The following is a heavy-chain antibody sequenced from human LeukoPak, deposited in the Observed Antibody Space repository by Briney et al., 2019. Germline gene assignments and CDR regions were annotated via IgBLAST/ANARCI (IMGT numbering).Heavy chain of an antibody. V-gene: IGHV4-59*01. CDR2: IYYSGST. J-gene: IGHJ4*02. D-gene: IGHD3-10*01. CDR3: ARERVYGSGSYYKAYFDY. Sequence: SSETLSLTCTVSGGSISSYYWSWIRQPPGKGLEWIGYIYYSGSTNYNPSLKSRVTISVDTSKTQFSLKLSSVTAADTAVYYCARERVYGSGSYYKAYFDYWGQGTLVTVSS. CDR1: GGSISSYY.